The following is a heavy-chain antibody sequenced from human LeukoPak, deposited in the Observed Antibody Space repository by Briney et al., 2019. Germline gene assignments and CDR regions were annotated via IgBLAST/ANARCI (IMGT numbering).Heavy chain of an antibody. CDR3: ARVPRYYYDSSGYYSPRFLFDY. CDR2: INHSGST. D-gene: IGHD3-22*01. Sequence: PSETLSLTCAVYGGSFSGYYWSWIRQPPGKGLEWIGEINHSGSTNYNPSLKSRVTISVDTSKNQFSLKLSSVTAADTAVYYCARVPRYYYDSSGYYSPRFLFDYWGQGTLVTVSS. CDR1: GGSFSGYY. V-gene: IGHV4-34*01. J-gene: IGHJ4*02.